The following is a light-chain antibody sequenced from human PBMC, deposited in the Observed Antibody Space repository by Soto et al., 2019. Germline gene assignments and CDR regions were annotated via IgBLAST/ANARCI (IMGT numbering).Light chain of an antibody. CDR2: AAS. V-gene: IGKV3-20*01. J-gene: IGKJ5*01. Sequence: EIVLTHSPDTLSLSPGETVTLSCRASQSVSSSFLAWYQQKPGKAPRLLIFAASSRASGIPERFSGTGSGTDFTLTISRLEPEDFEMYYCQHHGGSPITFGQGTRLEIK. CDR3: QHHGGSPIT. CDR1: QSVSSSF.